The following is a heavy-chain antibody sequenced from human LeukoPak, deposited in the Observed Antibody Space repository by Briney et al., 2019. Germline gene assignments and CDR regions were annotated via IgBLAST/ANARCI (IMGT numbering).Heavy chain of an antibody. CDR1: GFTFSSYW. Sequence: PGGSLRLSCAVSGFTFSSYWRSWVRQAPGKGLEWVANINQDGSQKFSVDSVKGRFTISRDNAKNSLSLQMNSLRVEDTAVYYCARDWFDGDYDRFDYWGQGTLVTVSS. J-gene: IGHJ4*02. CDR2: INQDGSQK. CDR3: ARDWFDGDYDRFDY. D-gene: IGHD4-17*01. V-gene: IGHV3-7*03.